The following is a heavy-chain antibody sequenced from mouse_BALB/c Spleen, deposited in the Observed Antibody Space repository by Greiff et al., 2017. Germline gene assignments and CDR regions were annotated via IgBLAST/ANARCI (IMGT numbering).Heavy chain of an antibody. V-gene: IGHV5-17*02. CDR1: GFTFSSFG. CDR3: ARSGYYGSSYYFDY. D-gene: IGHD1-1*01. J-gene: IGHJ2*01. Sequence: EVNVVESGGGLVQPGGSRKLSCAASGFTFSSFGMHWVRQAPEKGLEWVAYISSGSSTIYYADTVKGRFTISRDNPKNTLFLQMTSLRSEDTAMYYCARSGYYGSSYYFDYWGQGTTLTVSS. CDR2: ISSGSSTI.